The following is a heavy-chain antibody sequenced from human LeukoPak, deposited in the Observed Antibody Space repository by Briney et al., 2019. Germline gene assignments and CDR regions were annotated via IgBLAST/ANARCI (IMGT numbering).Heavy chain of an antibody. J-gene: IGHJ4*02. CDR2: ISYDGSNK. CDR3: AKSLTTLGYYFDY. D-gene: IGHD3-3*01. CDR1: GFTFSSYG. Sequence: GGSLRLSCAASGFTFSSYGMHWVRKAPGKGLEWVAVISYDGSNKNYVGSVKGRFTISRDNSKNTLYLQMNSLRGEDTAIYYCAKSLTTLGYYFDYWGQGTLVTVSS. V-gene: IGHV3-30*18.